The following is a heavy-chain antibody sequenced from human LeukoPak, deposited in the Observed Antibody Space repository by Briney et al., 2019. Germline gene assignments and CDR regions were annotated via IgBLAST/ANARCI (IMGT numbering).Heavy chain of an antibody. V-gene: IGHV4-59*01. J-gene: IGHJ4*02. D-gene: IGHD6-19*01. CDR3: ASHSVSSGWWVY. CDR1: GXSLSNYY. CDR2: IYYSGST. Sequence: PSETLSLTCTVSGXSLSNYYGSWIRQPPGKGLEWIGYIYYSGSTYYNPSLKSRVTISIDTSQNQFSLKLSSVTAADTAVYYCASHSVSSGWWVYWGQGTLVTVSS.